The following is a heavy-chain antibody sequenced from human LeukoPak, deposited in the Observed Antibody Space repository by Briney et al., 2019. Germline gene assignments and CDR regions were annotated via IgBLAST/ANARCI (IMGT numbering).Heavy chain of an antibody. V-gene: IGHV4-39*01. J-gene: IGHJ5*02. CDR2: IYYSGST. Sequence: PSETLSLTCTVSGGSISSSSYYWGWIRQPPGKGLEWIGSIYYSGSTYYNPSLKSRVTISVDTSKNQFSLKLSSVTAADTAVYYCARAMVSTVTPSYNWFDPWGQGTLVTVSS. CDR1: GGSISSSSYY. CDR3: ARAMVSTVTPSYNWFDP. D-gene: IGHD5-18*01.